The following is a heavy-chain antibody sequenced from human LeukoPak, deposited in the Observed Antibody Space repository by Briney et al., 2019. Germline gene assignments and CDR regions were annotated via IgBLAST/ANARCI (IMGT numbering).Heavy chain of an antibody. CDR2: ISSSSIYI. CDR3: VRVGGAFDL. D-gene: IGHD3-16*01. V-gene: IGHV3-21*01. J-gene: IGHJ3*01. CDR1: GFTFGTYN. Sequence: PGGSLRLSCAASGFTFGTYNINWVRQAPGKGLEWVSSISSSSIYIYYADSVKGRFTISRDNAKKSLYMQMNSLRAEDTAVYYCVRVGGAFDLWGQGTRVSVSS.